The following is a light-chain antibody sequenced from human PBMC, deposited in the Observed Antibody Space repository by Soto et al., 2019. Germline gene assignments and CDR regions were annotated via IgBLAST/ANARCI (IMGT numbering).Light chain of an antibody. CDR3: QQYASSPWT. V-gene: IGKV3-20*01. J-gene: IGKJ1*01. CDR1: QSVSSNY. CDR2: GAS. Sequence: EIVLTQSPGTLSLSPGERATLSCRASQSVSSNYLAWFQQKPGQAPRLLIYGASSRATGIPDRFSGSGSGTDFPLTISRLEPGDLAVYYCQQYASSPWTFGQGTKVEVK.